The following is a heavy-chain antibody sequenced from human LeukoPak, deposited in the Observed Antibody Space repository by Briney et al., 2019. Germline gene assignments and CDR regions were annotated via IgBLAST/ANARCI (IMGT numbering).Heavy chain of an antibody. CDR3: ARYYAGDRNYYYYYMDV. V-gene: IGHV3-21*04. Sequence: PGGSLRLSCAASGFTFSSYSMNWVRQAPGKGLEWVSSISSSSSYIYYADSVKGRFTISRDNAKNSRYLQMNSLRAEDTAVYYCARYYAGDRNYYYYYMDVWGKGTTVTVSS. CDR1: GFTFSSYS. D-gene: IGHD3-16*01. CDR2: ISSSSSYI. J-gene: IGHJ6*03.